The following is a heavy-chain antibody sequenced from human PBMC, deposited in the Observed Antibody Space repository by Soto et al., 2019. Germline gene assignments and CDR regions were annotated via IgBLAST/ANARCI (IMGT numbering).Heavy chain of an antibody. V-gene: IGHV3-11*01. D-gene: IGHD3-22*01. J-gene: IGHJ4*02. CDR3: ARVRGYYDSSGFEY. CDR2: ISGGGGSTI. Sequence: PGGSLRLSCAASGFTFSDYYMSWIRQSPGKGLEWVSYISGGGGSTISYADSVKGRFTIPRDNAQNSLYLQMNSLRADDTAMYYCARVRGYYDSSGFEYWGQGALVTVS. CDR1: GFTFSDYY.